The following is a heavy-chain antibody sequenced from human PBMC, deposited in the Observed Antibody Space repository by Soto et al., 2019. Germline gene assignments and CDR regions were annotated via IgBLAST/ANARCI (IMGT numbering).Heavy chain of an antibody. V-gene: IGHV3-30-3*01. J-gene: IGHJ4*02. CDR1: GFTFSTYA. D-gene: IGHD4-4*01. CDR2: ISYTGANQ. Sequence: PGGSLRLSCDASGFTFSTYALHWVRQAPGKGMEWVAFISYTGANQYYADSVKGRFTVSRDNSKNIASLQMTSLKPEDSAVYYCARESFLYSRGAYYDHWGQGILVTVSS. CDR3: ARESFLYSRGAYYDH.